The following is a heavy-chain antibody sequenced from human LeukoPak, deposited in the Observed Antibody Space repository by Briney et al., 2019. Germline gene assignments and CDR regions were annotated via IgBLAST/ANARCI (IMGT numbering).Heavy chain of an antibody. D-gene: IGHD1-1*01. J-gene: IGHJ5*02. CDR2: INHSGST. Sequence: SETLSLTCAVYGGSFSGYYWSWIRQPPGKGLEWIGEINHSGSTNYNPSLKSRVTISVDTSKNQFSLKLSSVTAADTAVYYCARGLSRPTRSGRGLAGLPTTFDPWGQGTLVTVSS. CDR3: ARGLSRPTRSGRGLAGLPTTFDP. V-gene: IGHV4-34*01. CDR1: GGSFSGYY.